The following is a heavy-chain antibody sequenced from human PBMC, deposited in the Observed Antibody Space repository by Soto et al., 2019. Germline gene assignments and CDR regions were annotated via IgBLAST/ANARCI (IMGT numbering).Heavy chain of an antibody. CDR2: FDPEDGET. D-gene: IGHD3-22*01. Sequence: ASVKVSCKVSGYTLTELSMHWVRQAPGKGLEWMGGFDPEDGETIYAQKFQGRVTMTEDTSTDTAYMELSSLRSEDTAVYYCATYYYDRSGYLGGAFDIWGQGTMVTVSS. V-gene: IGHV1-24*01. J-gene: IGHJ3*02. CDR1: GYTLTELS. CDR3: ATYYYDRSGYLGGAFDI.